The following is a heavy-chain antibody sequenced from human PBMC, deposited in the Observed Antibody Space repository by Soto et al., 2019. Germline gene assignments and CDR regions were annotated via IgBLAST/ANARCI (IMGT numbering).Heavy chain of an antibody. D-gene: IGHD2-15*01. J-gene: IGHJ6*02. CDR2: ISAYNGNT. CDR1: GYTFTSYG. Sequence: RASVKVSCKASGYTFTSYGISWVRQAPGQGLEWMGWISAYNGNTNYAQKLQGRVTMTTGTSTSTAYMELRSLRSDDTAVYYCARDRVGYCSGGSCYNYYYYGMDVWGQGTTVTVSS. CDR3: ARDRVGYCSGGSCYNYYYYGMDV. V-gene: IGHV1-18*04.